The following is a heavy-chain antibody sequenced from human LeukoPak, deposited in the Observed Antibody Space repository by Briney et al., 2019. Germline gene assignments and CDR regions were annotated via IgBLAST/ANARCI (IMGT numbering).Heavy chain of an antibody. V-gene: IGHV1-2*06. D-gene: IGHD2-2*01. CDR2: ISPNSGGT. CDR1: GYTFSDYY. CDR3: ARQLEATSWFDY. J-gene: IGHJ4*02. Sequence: ASAKVSCKASGYTFSDYYLHWVRLAPGQGLEWMGRISPNSGGTDYAQKFQGKVTMTRDASISTVYMDLNRLRSDDTAIYYCARQLEATSWFDYWGQGTLVIVSS.